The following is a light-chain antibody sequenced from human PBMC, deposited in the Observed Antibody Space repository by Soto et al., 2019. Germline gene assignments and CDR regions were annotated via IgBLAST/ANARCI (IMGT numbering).Light chain of an antibody. Sequence: QSAPTQPPSASGSLGQSVTISCTGTSSDVGGYKYVSWYQQLPGKAPKLMIYEVTQRPSGVPDRFSGSKSGNTASLTVSGLRAEDEADYYCSSYAGSNDVLFGGGTKVTVL. J-gene: IGLJ2*01. CDR3: SSYAGSNDVL. CDR2: EVT. V-gene: IGLV2-8*01. CDR1: SSDVGGYKY.